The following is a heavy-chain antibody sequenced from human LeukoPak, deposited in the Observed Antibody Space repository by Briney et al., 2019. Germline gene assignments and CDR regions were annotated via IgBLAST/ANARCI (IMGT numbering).Heavy chain of an antibody. J-gene: IGHJ4*02. CDR3: AGAVAGGTIDY. CDR2: ISSSGSTI. Sequence: PGGSLRLSCAASGFTFSSYEMNWVRQAPGKGLEWVSYISSSGSTIYYADSVKGRFTISRDNAKNSLYLQMNSLRAEDTAVYYCAGAVAGGTIDYGGQGTLVTVSS. V-gene: IGHV3-48*03. CDR1: GFTFSSYE. D-gene: IGHD6-19*01.